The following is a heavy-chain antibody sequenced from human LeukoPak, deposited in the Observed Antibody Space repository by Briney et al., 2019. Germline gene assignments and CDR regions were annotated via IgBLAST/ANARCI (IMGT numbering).Heavy chain of an antibody. V-gene: IGHV3-21*05. CDR3: ARDLLNAFDI. J-gene: IGHJ3*02. Sequence: GGSLRLSCAASGFTFSSYEMNWVRQAPGKGLEWVSYISSSSSYIYYADSVKGRFTISRDNAKNSLYLQMNSLRAEDTAVYYCARDLLNAFDIWGQGTMVTVSS. CDR2: ISSSSSYI. CDR1: GFTFSSYE.